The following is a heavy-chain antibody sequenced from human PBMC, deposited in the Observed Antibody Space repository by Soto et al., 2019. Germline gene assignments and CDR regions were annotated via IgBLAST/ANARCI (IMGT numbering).Heavy chain of an antibody. J-gene: IGHJ5*02. D-gene: IGHD6-13*01. CDR3: ARERSAAGTGWFDP. CDR1: GYTFTSYD. CDR2: MNPNSGNT. V-gene: IGHV1-8*01. Sequence: QVQLVQSGAEVKKHGASVKVSCKASGYTFTSYDINWVRQATGQGLEWMGWMNPNSGNTGYAQKFQGRVTMTRNPSISTAYMELSSLRSEDTAVYYCARERSAAGTGWFDPCGQGTLVTVSS.